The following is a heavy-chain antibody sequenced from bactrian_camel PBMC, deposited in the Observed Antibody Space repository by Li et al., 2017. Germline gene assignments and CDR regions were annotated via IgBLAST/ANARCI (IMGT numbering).Heavy chain of an antibody. CDR1: GLPGRIA. D-gene: IGHD2*01. V-gene: IGHV3S53*01. CDR3: AANFGPYCSGPYLARRANF. Sequence: HVQLVESGGGSVQAGGSLRLSCVVSGLPGRIAMGWFRQTPGEGREWVASITGDGVRSAADSRFTASKDNANNTVNLMMNSLKPEDTAMYYCAANFGPYCSGPYLARRANFWGQGTQVTVS. J-gene: IGHJ4*01. CDR2: ITGDGVR.